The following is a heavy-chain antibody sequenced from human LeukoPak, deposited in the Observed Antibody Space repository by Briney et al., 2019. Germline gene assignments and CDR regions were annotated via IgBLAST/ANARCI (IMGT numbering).Heavy chain of an antibody. CDR3: ARDMALVASANFDY. Sequence: GGSLSLSCAPSVFTFDEYAMHGVRQATEKGLEGVRGISWSRGSIGYADSVKGRFTIYRDNAKNSLYLQMNSLRAEDTALYYCARDMALVASANFDYWGQGTLVTVSS. D-gene: IGHD2-15*01. CDR2: ISWSRGSI. J-gene: IGHJ4*02. V-gene: IGHV3-9*01. CDR1: VFTFDEYA.